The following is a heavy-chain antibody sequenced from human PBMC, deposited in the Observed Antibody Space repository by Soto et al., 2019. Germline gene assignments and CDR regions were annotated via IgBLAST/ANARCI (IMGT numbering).Heavy chain of an antibody. CDR1: GATFSSST. J-gene: IGHJ4*02. Sequence: QVQLVQSGADVKKPGSSVKVSCKASGATFSSSTFTWVRQAPGQGLEWMGRIIPMFGITNSAQKFQGRLGITADESTNTVFMDMSSLRSEDRGIYYCATGALTFGGVLNAWGQGTLVTVSS. V-gene: IGHV1-69*02. CDR2: IIPMFGIT. CDR3: ATGALTFGGVLNA. D-gene: IGHD3-16*01.